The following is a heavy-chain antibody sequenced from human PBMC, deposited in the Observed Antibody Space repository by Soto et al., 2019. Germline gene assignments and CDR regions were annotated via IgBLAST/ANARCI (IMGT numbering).Heavy chain of an antibody. D-gene: IGHD2-21*01. CDR2: ISSSSSYI. V-gene: IGHV3-21*01. J-gene: IGHJ4*02. CDR3: ARFMVKRDPQDPFDY. Sequence: EVQLVESGGGLVKPGGSLRLSCAASGFTFSSYSMNWVRQAPGKGLEWVSSISSSSSYIYYADSVKGRFTISRDNAKNSLYLQMNSLRAEDTAVYYCARFMVKRDPQDPFDYCGERTMVTVSS. CDR1: GFTFSSYS.